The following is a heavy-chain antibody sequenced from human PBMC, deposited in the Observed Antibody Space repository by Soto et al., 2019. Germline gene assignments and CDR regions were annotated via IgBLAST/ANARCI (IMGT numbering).Heavy chain of an antibody. CDR3: ARPRITMIVPDAFDI. V-gene: IGHV1-69*06. D-gene: IGHD3-22*01. CDR1: GGTFSSYA. Sequence: SVKVSCKASGGTFSSYAISWVRQAPGQGLEWMGGIIPIFGAANYAQKFQGRVTITADKSTSTAYMELSSLRSEDTAVYYCARPRITMIVPDAFDIWGQGTMVTVSS. CDR2: IIPIFGAA. J-gene: IGHJ3*02.